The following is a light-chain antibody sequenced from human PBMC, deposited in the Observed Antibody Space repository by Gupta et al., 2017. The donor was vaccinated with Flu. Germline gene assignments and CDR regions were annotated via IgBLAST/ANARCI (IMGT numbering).Light chain of an antibody. CDR3: QHYKGS. V-gene: IGKV1-5*03. CDR2: EAS. J-gene: IGKJ2*04. CDR1: QSISNW. Sequence: DIQMTQSPSTLSASVGDRVTITCRASQSISNWLAWYQQKPGEAPKLLIYEASNLESGVPLRFSGSRSGTEFTLAISSLQPDDLATYYCQHYKGSFRQGTKLEIK.